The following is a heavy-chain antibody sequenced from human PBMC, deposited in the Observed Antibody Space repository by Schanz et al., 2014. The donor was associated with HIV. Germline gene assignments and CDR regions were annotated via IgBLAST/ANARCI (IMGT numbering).Heavy chain of an antibody. J-gene: IGHJ6*02. D-gene: IGHD3-10*01. CDR2: IIPIIGTA. CDR3: TSGSFEFGDLLDDYYYDAMDV. V-gene: IGHV1-69*06. Sequence: QVQLVQSGAEVKKSGSSVKVSCKASGGTIRNLGITWVRQAPGQGLEWMAGIIPIIGTADYAQKFQGRVTITADKSTSTLYLELSSLRSEDTAVYYCTSGSFEFGDLLDDYYYDAMDVWGQGTPVTVSS. CDR1: GGTIRNLG.